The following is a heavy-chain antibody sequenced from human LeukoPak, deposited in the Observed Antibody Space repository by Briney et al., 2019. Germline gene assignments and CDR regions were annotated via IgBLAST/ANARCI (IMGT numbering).Heavy chain of an antibody. CDR3: AREDYMDV. Sequence: GGSLRLSCAASGFTFSNYGMHWVRQAPGKGLEWVAVISYDGSNKYYADSVKGRFTISRDNSKNTLYLQMNSLRAEDTAVYYCAREDYMDVWGKGTTVTVSS. J-gene: IGHJ6*03. CDR1: GFTFSNYG. CDR2: ISYDGSNK. V-gene: IGHV3-30*19.